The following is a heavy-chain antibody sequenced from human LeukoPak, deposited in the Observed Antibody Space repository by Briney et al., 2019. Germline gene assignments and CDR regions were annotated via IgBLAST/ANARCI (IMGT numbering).Heavy chain of an antibody. V-gene: IGHV1-69*05. CDR3: ARDSFGAVAPFDY. CDR1: GGTFSSYA. Sequence: ASVKVSCKASGGTFSSYAISWVRQAPGQGLEWMGGIIPIFGTANYAQKFQGRVTITTDESTSTAYMELSSLRSEDTAVYYCARDSFGAVAPFDYWGQGTLVTVSS. CDR2: IIPIFGTA. J-gene: IGHJ4*02. D-gene: IGHD6-19*01.